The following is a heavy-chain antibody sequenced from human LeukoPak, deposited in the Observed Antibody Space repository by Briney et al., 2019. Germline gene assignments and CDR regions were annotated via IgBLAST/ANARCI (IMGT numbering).Heavy chain of an antibody. V-gene: IGHV3-66*01. D-gene: IGHD6-13*01. J-gene: IGHJ4*02. CDR3: WYSTIRGFDY. CDR1: GFTFSSYS. CDR2: IYSGGST. Sequence: GGSLRLSCAASGFTFSSYSMNWVRQAPAKGLEWVSVIYSGGSTYYADSVKGRFTISRDNSKNTLYLQMNSLRAEDTAVYYCWYSTIRGFDYWGQGTLVTVSS.